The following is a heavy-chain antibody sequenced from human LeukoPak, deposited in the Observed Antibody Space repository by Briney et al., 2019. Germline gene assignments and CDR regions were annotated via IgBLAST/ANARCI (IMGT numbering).Heavy chain of an antibody. CDR2: IRSKAYGGTT. Sequence: PGGSLRLSCTASGFTFGDYAMSWFRQAPGKGLEWVGFIRSKAYGGTTEYAASVKGRFTISRDDSKSIAYLQMNSLKTEDTAVYYCTSVGNDFWSGYYEGFDYWGQRTLVTVSS. D-gene: IGHD3-3*01. V-gene: IGHV3-49*03. J-gene: IGHJ4*02. CDR3: TSVGNDFWSGYYEGFDY. CDR1: GFTFGDYA.